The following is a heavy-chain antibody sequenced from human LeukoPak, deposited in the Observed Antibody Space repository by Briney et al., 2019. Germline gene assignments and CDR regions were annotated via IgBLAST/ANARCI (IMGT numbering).Heavy chain of an antibody. D-gene: IGHD4-11*01. J-gene: IGHJ6*03. V-gene: IGHV4-59*01. CDR3: ARGRVSSSTWHSTYYYYFYMDV. Sequence: SETLSLTCSVSDDSITIYYWTWIRQPPGKGLEWIGYIDHTGTTNYNPSLNSRVTISRDTSRNHFSLQLSSVTAADTAVYFCARGRVSSSTWHSTYYYYFYMDVWGKGTTVTVSS. CDR2: IDHTGTT. CDR1: DDSITIYY.